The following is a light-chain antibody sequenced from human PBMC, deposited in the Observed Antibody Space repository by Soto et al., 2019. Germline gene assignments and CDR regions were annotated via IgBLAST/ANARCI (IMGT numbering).Light chain of an antibody. J-gene: IGLJ2*01. CDR1: SGHSSYA. V-gene: IGLV4-69*01. Sequence: QLVLTQSPSASASLGASVKLTCTLSSGHSSYAIARHQQQPEKGPRYLMKLNSDGSHSKGDGIPDRFSGSSSGAERYLTISSLQPEDEADYYCQTWGTGILVFGGGTKLTVL. CDR3: QTWGTGILV. CDR2: LNSDGSH.